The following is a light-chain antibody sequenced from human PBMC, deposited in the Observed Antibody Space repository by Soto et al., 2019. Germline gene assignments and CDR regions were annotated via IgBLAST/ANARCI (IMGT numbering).Light chain of an antibody. J-gene: IGKJ1*01. CDR1: QSVTSNY. CDR2: GAS. V-gene: IGKV3D-20*02. Sequence: EIVLTQSPGTLSLSPGERATLSCGASQSVTSNYLAWYQQKPGQAPRLLIFGASIRVTGIPDRFIGSGSGTDFTLTITRLEPEDFAAYYCQQRSNWPRTFGQGTKVEIK. CDR3: QQRSNWPRT.